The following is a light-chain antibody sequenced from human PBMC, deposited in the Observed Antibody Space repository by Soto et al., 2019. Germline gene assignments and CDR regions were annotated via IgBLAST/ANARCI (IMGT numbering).Light chain of an antibody. V-gene: IGLV8-61*01. Sequence: QAVVTQEPSCSVSPGGTGTLTCGLSSGSVSTSYYPSWYQQTPGLAPRTLIYSTNTRSSGVADRFSGYILGNKAALAITGAQADDDSDDYCVLYRCSGIYVFGNGSKLTVL. CDR1: SGSVSTSYY. J-gene: IGLJ1*01. CDR3: VLYRCSGIYV. CDR2: STN.